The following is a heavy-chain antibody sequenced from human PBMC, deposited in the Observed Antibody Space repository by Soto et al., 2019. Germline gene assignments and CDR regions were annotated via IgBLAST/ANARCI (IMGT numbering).Heavy chain of an antibody. CDR3: VRGPSYSDSHFDY. V-gene: IGHV3-30*03. CDR1: EFTFSNYA. D-gene: IGHD4-17*01. CDR2: ISYDGNNK. J-gene: IGHJ4*02. Sequence: GGSLRLSCAASEFTFSNYAMHWVRQPPGKGLQWLAVISYDGNNKYYADSVEGRFTISRDNSKNTVYLQMNSLRLEDTAVYYCVRGPSYSDSHFDYWGQGTLVPGSS.